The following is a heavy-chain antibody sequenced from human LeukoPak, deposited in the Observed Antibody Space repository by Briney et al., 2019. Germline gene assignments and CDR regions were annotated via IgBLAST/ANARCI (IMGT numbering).Heavy chain of an antibody. V-gene: IGHV4-31*03. J-gene: IGHJ3*02. CDR1: GGSISSGGYY. CDR3: VRGNYDNRGYSNAFDI. CDR2: IYYSGST. D-gene: IGHD3-22*01. Sequence: SETLSLTCTVSGGSISSGGYYWTWIRQHPGQGLEWIGYIYYSGSTYYNPSLKSRVTISADTSKNQFSLNLSSVTAADTAVYYCVRGNYDNRGYSNAFDIWGQGAMVTVSS.